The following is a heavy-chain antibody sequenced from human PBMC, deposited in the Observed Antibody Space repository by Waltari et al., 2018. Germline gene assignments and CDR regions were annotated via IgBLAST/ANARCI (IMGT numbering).Heavy chain of an antibody. J-gene: IGHJ4*02. CDR2: INHSGST. CDR3: ARGVRYFDWLSRPWNGVFDY. CDR1: GGSFSGYY. Sequence: QVQLQQWGAGLLKPSETLSLTCAVYGGSFSGYYWSWIRQPPGKGLEWSGEINHSGSTNYNPSLKSRVTISVDTSKNQFSLKLSSVTAADTAVYYCARGVRYFDWLSRPWNGVFDYWGQGTLVTVSS. D-gene: IGHD3-9*01. V-gene: IGHV4-34*01.